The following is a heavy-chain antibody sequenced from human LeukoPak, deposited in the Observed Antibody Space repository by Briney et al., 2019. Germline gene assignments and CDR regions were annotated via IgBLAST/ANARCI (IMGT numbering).Heavy chain of an antibody. Sequence: SETLSLTCTVSGGSISSYYWSWIRQSPGKGLEWIGHTYYSGNTNYNPSLKSRVTISVDTSKNQFSLKLSSVTAADTAVYYCARVGSGSFDYWGQGTLVTVSS. J-gene: IGHJ4*02. CDR1: GGSISSYY. CDR3: ARVGSGSFDY. CDR2: TYYSGNT. V-gene: IGHV4-59*01. D-gene: IGHD1-26*01.